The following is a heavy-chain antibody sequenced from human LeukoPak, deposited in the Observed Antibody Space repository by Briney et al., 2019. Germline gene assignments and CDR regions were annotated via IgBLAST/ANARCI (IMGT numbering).Heavy chain of an antibody. J-gene: IGHJ6*02. Sequence: GGSLRLSCAASGFTFSSYAMSWVRQAPGKGLEWVSAIRGSGGSTYYADSVKGRFTISRDNSKNTLYLQMNSLRAEDTAAYYCARDLVPAAIRGLYGMDVWGQGTTVTVSS. CDR2: IRGSGGST. V-gene: IGHV3-23*01. CDR1: GFTFSSYA. D-gene: IGHD2-2*01. CDR3: ARDLVPAAIRGLYGMDV.